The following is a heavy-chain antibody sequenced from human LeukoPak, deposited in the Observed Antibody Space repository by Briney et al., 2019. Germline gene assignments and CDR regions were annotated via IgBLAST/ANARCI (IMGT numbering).Heavy chain of an antibody. CDR2: IKDDGSKK. V-gene: IGHV3-7*01. Sequence: GGSLRLTCAASGFTFNGFWMSWVRQAPGKGLEWVANIKDDGSKKWYVDSAEGRFTISRDNAKSSLFLQMNSLRVEDTAVYYCARFKLYHGAFDIWGQGTMVTVSS. CDR1: GFTFNGFW. J-gene: IGHJ3*02. CDR3: ARFKLYHGAFDI. D-gene: IGHD2-15*01.